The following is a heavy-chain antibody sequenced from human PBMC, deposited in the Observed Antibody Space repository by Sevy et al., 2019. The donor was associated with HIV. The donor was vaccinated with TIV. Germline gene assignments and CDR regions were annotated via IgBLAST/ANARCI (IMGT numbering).Heavy chain of an antibody. CDR3: CTEGNVLLAEGWGHWFDP. D-gene: IGHD2-8*01. V-gene: IGHV3-15*01. CDR2: IKNKPDGGTT. Sequence: GSLRLSCAASGFTFNNAWMSWVRQAPGKGLEWIGRIKNKPDGGTTDYAAPVKGRFTISRDDSKNTLYLQMNSPKTEDTAVYYCCTEGNVLLAEGWGHWFDPWGQGTLVTVSS. J-gene: IGHJ5*02. CDR1: GFTFNNAW.